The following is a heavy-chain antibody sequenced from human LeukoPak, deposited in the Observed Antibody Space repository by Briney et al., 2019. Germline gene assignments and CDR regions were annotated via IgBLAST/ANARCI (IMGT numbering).Heavy chain of an antibody. CDR3: ARDRVRYDILTGGPWFDL. Sequence: ASVKVSCKASGYTFTSYGISWVRQAPGQGLEWMGWISAYNGNTNYAQKLQGRVTMTTDTSTSTAYMELRSLRSDDTAVYYCARDRVRYDILTGGPWFDLWGQGTPVTVSS. CDR1: GYTFTSYG. J-gene: IGHJ5*02. V-gene: IGHV1-18*01. D-gene: IGHD3-9*01. CDR2: ISAYNGNT.